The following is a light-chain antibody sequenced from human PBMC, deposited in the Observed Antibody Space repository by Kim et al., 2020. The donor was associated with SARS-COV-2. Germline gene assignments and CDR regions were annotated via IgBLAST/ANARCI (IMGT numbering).Light chain of an antibody. J-gene: IGKJ2*01. Sequence: AAVGDRVTITCRASQSISSWLAWYQQKPGKAPKLLIYKASSLESGVPSRFSGSGSGTEFTLTISSLQPDDFATYYCQQYNSYSPYTFGQGTKLEI. CDR3: QQYNSYSPYT. CDR2: KAS. CDR1: QSISSW. V-gene: IGKV1-5*03.